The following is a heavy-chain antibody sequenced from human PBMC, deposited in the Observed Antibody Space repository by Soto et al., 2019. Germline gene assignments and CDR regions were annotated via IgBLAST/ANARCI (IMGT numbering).Heavy chain of an antibody. J-gene: IGHJ4*02. CDR2: ISYAGSNK. V-gene: IGHV3-30-3*01. D-gene: IGHD5-18*01. CDR3: SGDLTAMAPLDAED. CDR1: GFTFSSYA. Sequence: QVQLVESGGGVVQPGRSLRLSCAASGFTFSSYAMHWVRQAPGKGLEWVAVISYAGSNKYYADSVKGRFTISRDNSKNTLYLQMNSLSAEDTAVYYCSGDLTAMAPLDAEDWGQGTLVTVSS.